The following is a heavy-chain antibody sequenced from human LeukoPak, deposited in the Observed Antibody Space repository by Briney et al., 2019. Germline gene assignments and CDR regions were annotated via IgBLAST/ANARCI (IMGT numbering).Heavy chain of an antibody. V-gene: IGHV1-46*01. J-gene: IGHJ6*02. Sequence: ASVKVSCMASGYTFTSYYMHWVRQAPGQGLEWMGIINPSGGSTSYAQKFQGRVTMTRDTSASTVYMELSSLRSEDTAVYYCARDLTMVRGGYGDVGGQGTTVTVSS. CDR3: ARDLTMVRGGYGDV. CDR1: GYTFTSYY. CDR2: INPSGGST. D-gene: IGHD3-10*01.